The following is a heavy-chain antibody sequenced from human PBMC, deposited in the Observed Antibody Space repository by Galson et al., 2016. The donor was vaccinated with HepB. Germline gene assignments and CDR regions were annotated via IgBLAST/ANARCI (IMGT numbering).Heavy chain of an antibody. Sequence: SVKVSCKASGYTFTTYAISWVRQAPGQGLEWMGWISAYNGNTKYAQKLQGRVIMTTDTSTSTAHMELRSLTSDDTAIYYCAREGRALAGIRTTGDFGLDVWGQGTTVTVSS. V-gene: IGHV1-18*01. CDR2: ISAYNGNT. D-gene: IGHD6-19*01. J-gene: IGHJ6*02. CDR1: GYTFTTYA. CDR3: AREGRALAGIRTTGDFGLDV.